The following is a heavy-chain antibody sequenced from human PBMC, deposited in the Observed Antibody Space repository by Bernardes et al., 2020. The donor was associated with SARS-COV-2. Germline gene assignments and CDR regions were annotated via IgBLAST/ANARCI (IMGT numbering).Heavy chain of an antibody. CDR3: AGQWKKETAGADDPPDY. CDR1: GGSISSSSYY. J-gene: IGHJ4*02. CDR2: LYYSGTT. V-gene: IGHV4-39*01. D-gene: IGHD6-13*01. Sequence: SQTLSLTCTVSGGSISSSSYYWGWIRQPPGQGLELIGTLYYSGTTYYYPSLKSRVPISADISKNQFSLRLSSVTAADTAVYYCAGQWKKETAGADDPPDYWGQGTLGNVSS.